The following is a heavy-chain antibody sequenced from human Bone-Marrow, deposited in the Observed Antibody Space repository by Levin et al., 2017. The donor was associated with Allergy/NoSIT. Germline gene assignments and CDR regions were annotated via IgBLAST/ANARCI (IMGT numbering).Heavy chain of an antibody. CDR2: IYGDDAQ. Sequence: SGPTLVKPTQTLTLTCTFSGFSLTPSGVAVGWIRQPPGGALEWLALIYGDDAQRYSPSLRSRLTISQDTSKDQVVLTMTNMDPVDTGSYYCAHLDMTTVTSDAVDVWGQGSMVTVSS. D-gene: IGHD4-17*01. CDR1: GFSLTPSGVA. J-gene: IGHJ3*01. CDR3: AHLDMTTVTSDAVDV. V-gene: IGHV2-5*02.